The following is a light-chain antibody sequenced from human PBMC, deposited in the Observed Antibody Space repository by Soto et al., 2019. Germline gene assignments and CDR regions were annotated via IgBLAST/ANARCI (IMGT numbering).Light chain of an antibody. V-gene: IGKV3-11*01. CDR2: DAS. Sequence: EIVLTQSPATLPLSPGERATLSCRASQYVSTYLAWYQQKPGQAPRLLIYDASNRATGIPARFSGSVSGTDFTLTISSLEPEDFAVYYCQQRGAFGQGTRLEIK. CDR3: QQRGA. J-gene: IGKJ5*01. CDR1: QYVSTY.